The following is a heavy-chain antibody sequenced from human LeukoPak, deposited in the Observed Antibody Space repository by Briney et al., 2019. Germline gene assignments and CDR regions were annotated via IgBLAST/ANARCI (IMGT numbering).Heavy chain of an antibody. V-gene: IGHV5-51*01. D-gene: IGHD3-10*01. CDR3: ATGGGSGSYYKFDY. J-gene: IGHJ4*02. Sequence: GESLKISCKASGYRFTEFWIAWVRRTPGKGLEWMGIIYPADSDTRYSPSFQGQVTISADKSISTAYLQWSSLKASDTAIYYCATGGGSGSYYKFDYWGQGTLVTVSS. CDR2: IYPADSDT. CDR1: GYRFTEFW.